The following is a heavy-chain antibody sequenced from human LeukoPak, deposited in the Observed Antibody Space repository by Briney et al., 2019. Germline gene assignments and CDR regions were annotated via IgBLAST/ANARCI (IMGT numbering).Heavy chain of an antibody. V-gene: IGHV1-69*04. CDR2: IIPILGIA. CDR3: ARVGDGYNPDNWFDP. D-gene: IGHD5-24*01. J-gene: IGHJ5*02. CDR1: GYTFTSYD. Sequence: SVKVSCKASGYTFTSYDINWVRQATGQGLEWMGRIIPILGIANYALKFQGRVTITADKSTSTAYMELSSLRSEDTAVYYCARVGDGYNPDNWFDPWGQGTLVTVSS.